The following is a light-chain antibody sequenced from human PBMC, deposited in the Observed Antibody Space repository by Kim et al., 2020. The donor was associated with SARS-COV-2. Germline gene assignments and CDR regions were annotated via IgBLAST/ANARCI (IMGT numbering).Light chain of an antibody. CDR2: AAS. CDR1: QGISTY. CDR3: QQSYSTPRT. J-gene: IGKJ1*01. Sequence: ASVRDRVTITCRASQGISTYLDWYQQKPGQAPKVLIYAASSLQSGVPSRFSGSGSGTDFTLTISSLQPEDFATYYCQQSYSTPRTFGQGTKVDIK. V-gene: IGKV1-39*01.